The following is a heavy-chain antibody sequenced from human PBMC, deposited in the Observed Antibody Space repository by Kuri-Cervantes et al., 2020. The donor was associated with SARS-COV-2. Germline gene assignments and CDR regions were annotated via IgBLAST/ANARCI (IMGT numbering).Heavy chain of an antibody. D-gene: IGHD2-15*01. CDR3: AGIVVQNNWFDP. V-gene: IGHV4-34*01. CDR2: VNHRGST. J-gene: IGHJ5*02. CDR1: GESFSGYY. Sequence: SETLSLTCAFYGESFSGYYWNWIRQSPGKGLEWIGEVNHRGSTNYNPSLKSRVTMSVDTSKNQFSLKLSSVTAADTAVYYCAGIVVQNNWFDPWGQGTLVTVSS.